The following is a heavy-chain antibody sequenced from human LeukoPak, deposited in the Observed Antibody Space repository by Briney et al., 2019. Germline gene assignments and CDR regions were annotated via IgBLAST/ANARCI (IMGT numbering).Heavy chain of an antibody. J-gene: IGHJ4*02. CDR1: GXTFSSYG. Sequence: GGSLRLSCAASGXTFSSYGMHWVRQAPGKGLEWVTVISYDGSNKYYADSVKGRFTISRDNSKNTLYLQMSSLRPEDTAVYYCAKTLWGPRSCPDYWGQGTLVTVSS. CDR2: ISYDGSNK. V-gene: IGHV3-30*18. D-gene: IGHD3-16*01. CDR3: AKTLWGPRSCPDY.